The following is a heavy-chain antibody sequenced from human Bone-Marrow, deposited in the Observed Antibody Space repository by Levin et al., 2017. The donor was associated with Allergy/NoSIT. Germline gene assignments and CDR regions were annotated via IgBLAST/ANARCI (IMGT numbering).Heavy chain of an antibody. CDR1: GFTFISHA. CDR2: ISGSGGST. D-gene: IGHD2-15*01. V-gene: IGHV3-23*01. CDR3: AKDRLPMDV. Sequence: GGSLRLSCVASGFTFISHAMSWVRQAPGKGLEWVSAISGSGGSTYYADSVKGRFTISRDNSKNTLYLQMNSLRAEDTAVYYCAKDRLPMDVWGQGTTVTVSS. J-gene: IGHJ6*02.